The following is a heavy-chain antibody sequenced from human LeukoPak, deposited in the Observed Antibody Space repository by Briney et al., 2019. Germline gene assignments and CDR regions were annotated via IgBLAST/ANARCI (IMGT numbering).Heavy chain of an antibody. CDR1: GFTFSSYE. CDR3: ARAQPGYCSGGSCYEFDY. V-gene: IGHV3-48*03. CDR2: ISSSGSTI. Sequence: GGSLGLSCAASGFTFSSYEMNWVRQAPGKGLEWVSYISSSGSTIYYADSVKGRFTISRDNAKNSLYLQMNSLRAEDTAVYYCARAQPGYCSGGSCYEFDYWGQGTLVTVSS. D-gene: IGHD2-15*01. J-gene: IGHJ4*02.